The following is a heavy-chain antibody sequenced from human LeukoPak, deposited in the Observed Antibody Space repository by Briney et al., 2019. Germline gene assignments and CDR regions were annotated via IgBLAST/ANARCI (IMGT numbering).Heavy chain of an antibody. CDR2: IRSKAYGGTT. D-gene: IGHD3-3*01. V-gene: IGHV3-49*04. Sequence: GGSLRLSCTASGFTFGDYAMSWVRQAPGKGLEWVGFIRSKAYGGTTEYAASVKGRFTISRDDSKSIAYLQMNSLKTEDTAVYYCTRGNYDFWSGYYNYYYMGVWGKGTTVTVSS. J-gene: IGHJ6*03. CDR3: TRGNYDFWSGYYNYYYMGV. CDR1: GFTFGDYA.